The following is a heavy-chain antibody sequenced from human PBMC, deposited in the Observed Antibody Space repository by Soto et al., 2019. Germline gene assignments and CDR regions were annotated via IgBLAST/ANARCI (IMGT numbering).Heavy chain of an antibody. D-gene: IGHD6-13*01. Sequence: PSETLSLTCTVSGGSISSAAYYWSWIRQHPGTGLEWIGYIYYSGTTYYMSSLRSRVTISVDTSKNQFSLKLSSVTAADTAVYYCASTPGGSSWYLVNWFDPWGQGTLVTVSS. CDR3: ASTPGGSSWYLVNWFDP. J-gene: IGHJ5*02. V-gene: IGHV4-61*08. CDR2: IYYSGTT. CDR1: GGSISSAAYY.